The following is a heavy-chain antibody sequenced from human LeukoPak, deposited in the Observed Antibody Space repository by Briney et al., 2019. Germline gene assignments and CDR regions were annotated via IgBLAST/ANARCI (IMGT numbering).Heavy chain of an antibody. CDR1: GFTFSDYY. D-gene: IGHD6-19*01. CDR2: ISSSGSTI. J-gene: IGHJ4*02. Sequence: GGSLRLSCAASGFTFSDYYMSWIRQAPGKGLEGGSYISSSGSTIYYANSVKGRFTISRDNAKNSLYLQMNSLRAEDTAVYYCARMGAVAGYPYYFDYWGQGTLVTVSS. CDR3: ARMGAVAGYPYYFDY. V-gene: IGHV3-11*01.